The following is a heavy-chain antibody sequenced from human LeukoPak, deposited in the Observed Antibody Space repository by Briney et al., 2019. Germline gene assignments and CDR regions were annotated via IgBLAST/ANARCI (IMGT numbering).Heavy chain of an antibody. CDR3: AKDLILWFGELSGGFDY. CDR2: ISGSTGST. CDR1: GFTFSSNA. J-gene: IGHJ4*02. D-gene: IGHD3-10*01. Sequence: GGSLRLSCAASGFTFSSNAMSWVRQAPGKGLECVSAISGSTGSTFYADSVRGRFTISRDNSKSTLYLQMNSLRAEDTAVYYCAKDLILWFGELSGGFDYWGQGTLVTVSS. V-gene: IGHV3-23*01.